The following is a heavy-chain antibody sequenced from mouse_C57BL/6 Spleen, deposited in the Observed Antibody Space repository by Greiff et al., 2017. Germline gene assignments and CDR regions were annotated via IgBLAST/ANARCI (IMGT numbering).Heavy chain of an antibody. J-gene: IGHJ3*01. CDR2: IYPGDGDT. CDR3: ARGSWFAY. CDR1: GYAFSSYW. V-gene: IGHV1-80*01. Sequence: QVQLKESGAELVKPGASVKISCKASGYAFSSYWMNWVKQRPGKGLEWIGQIYPGDGDTNYNGKFKGKATLTADKSSSTAYMQLSSLTAEDSAVYFCARGSWFAYWGQGTLVTVSA.